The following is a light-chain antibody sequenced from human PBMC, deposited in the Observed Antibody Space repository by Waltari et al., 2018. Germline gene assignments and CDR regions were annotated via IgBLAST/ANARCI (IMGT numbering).Light chain of an antibody. CDR1: QCMSNF. CDR3: LQHNSYPLT. Sequence: DIQMTQSPSAMSASVGDRVTITCRAGQCMSNFLAWFQQKQGKVPKRLIYGASSLQSGVPSRFSGSGSGTEFTLTISSLQPEDFATYYCLQHNSYPLTFGGGTKVEIK. V-gene: IGKV1-17*03. CDR2: GAS. J-gene: IGKJ4*01.